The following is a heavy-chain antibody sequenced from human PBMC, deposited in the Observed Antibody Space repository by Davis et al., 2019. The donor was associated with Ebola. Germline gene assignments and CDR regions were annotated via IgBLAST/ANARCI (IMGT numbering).Heavy chain of an antibody. CDR3: AKDLQYSSSYYYGMDV. J-gene: IGHJ6*02. CDR2: ISWNSGSI. D-gene: IGHD6-6*01. Sequence: PGGSLRLSCAASGFTFDDYAMHWVRQAPGKGLEWVSGISWNSGSIGYADSVKGRFTISRDNAKNSLYLQMNSLRAEDTALYYCAKDLQYSSSYYYGMDVWGQGTTVTVSS. V-gene: IGHV3-9*01. CDR1: GFTFDDYA.